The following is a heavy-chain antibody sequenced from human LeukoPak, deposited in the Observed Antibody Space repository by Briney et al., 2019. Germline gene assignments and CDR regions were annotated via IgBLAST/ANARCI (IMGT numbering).Heavy chain of an antibody. CDR2: INAGNGNT. D-gene: IGHD3-10*01. Sequence: GASVKVSCKASGYTFTSYAMHWVRQAPGQRLEWMGWINAGNGNTKYSQKFQGRVTITRDTSASTAYMELSSLRSEDTAVCYCAKVAVEYYYGSGSFDYWGQGTLVTVSS. CDR3: AKVAVEYYYGSGSFDY. J-gene: IGHJ4*02. CDR1: GYTFTSYA. V-gene: IGHV1-3*01.